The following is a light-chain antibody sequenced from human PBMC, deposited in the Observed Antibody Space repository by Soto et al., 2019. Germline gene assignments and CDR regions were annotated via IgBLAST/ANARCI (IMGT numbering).Light chain of an antibody. CDR3: QQYDSFTLT. CDR1: QSVSSN. J-gene: IGKJ4*01. V-gene: IGKV3-15*01. CDR2: GAS. Sequence: EIVLTQSPATLSLSPGERATLSCRASQSVSSNLAWYQQKPGQAPRLLIYGASTRATGIPARFSGSGSGTEFTLTISSLKTDDFATYYCQQYDSFTLTFGGGTKVDIK.